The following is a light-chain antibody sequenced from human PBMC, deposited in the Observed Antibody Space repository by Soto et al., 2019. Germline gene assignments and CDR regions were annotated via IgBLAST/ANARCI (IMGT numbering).Light chain of an antibody. CDR1: QSVSSSY. J-gene: IGKJ3*01. Sequence: EIVLTQSPGTLSLSPGERATLSCRASQSVSSSYLAWYQQKPGQAPRLLIYGASNRATGIPDRFSGSGSGTDFTLTISRLEPEDVAVYYCQQYGSAPPTFGPGTKVDIK. V-gene: IGKV3-20*01. CDR2: GAS. CDR3: QQYGSAPPT.